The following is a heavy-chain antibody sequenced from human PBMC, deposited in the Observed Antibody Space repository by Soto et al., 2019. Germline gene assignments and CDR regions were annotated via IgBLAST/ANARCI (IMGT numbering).Heavy chain of an antibody. CDR3: ARSITMVRGVIIWTYNWFDP. CDR2: ISAYNGNT. CDR1: GYTFTSYD. V-gene: IGHV1-18*01. Sequence: ASVKVSCKTFGYTFTSYDIHWVRQAPGQGLEWMGWISAYNGNTNYAQKLQGRVTMTTDTSTSTAYMELRSLRSDDTAVYYCARSITMVRGVIIWTYNWFDPWGQGTLVTVSS. D-gene: IGHD3-10*01. J-gene: IGHJ5*02.